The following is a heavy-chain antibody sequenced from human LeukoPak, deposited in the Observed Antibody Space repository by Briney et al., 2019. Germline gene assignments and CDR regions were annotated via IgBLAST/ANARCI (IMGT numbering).Heavy chain of an antibody. CDR3: ARSREARAYYDILTGYPLDY. J-gene: IGHJ4*02. Sequence: SVKVSCKASGYTFTGYYMHWVRQAPGQGLEWMGWINPNSGGTNYAQKFQGRVTITADKSTSTAYMELSSLRSEDTAVYYCARSREARAYYDILTGYPLDYWGQGTLVTVSS. V-gene: IGHV1-2*02. D-gene: IGHD3-9*01. CDR2: INPNSGGT. CDR1: GYTFTGYY.